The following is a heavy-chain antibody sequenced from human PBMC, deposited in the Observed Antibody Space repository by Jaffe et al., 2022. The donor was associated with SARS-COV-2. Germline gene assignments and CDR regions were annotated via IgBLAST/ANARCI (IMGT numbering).Heavy chain of an antibody. CDR2: ISWNSGSI. CDR3: AKSEYYGMDV. CDR1: GFTFDDYA. J-gene: IGHJ6*02. Sequence: EVQLVESGGGLVQPGRSLRLSCAASGFTFDDYAMHWVRQAPGKGLEWVSGISWNSGSIGYADSVKGRFTISRDNAKNSLYLQMNSLRAEDTALYYCAKSEYYGMDVWGQGTTVTVSS. V-gene: IGHV3-9*01.